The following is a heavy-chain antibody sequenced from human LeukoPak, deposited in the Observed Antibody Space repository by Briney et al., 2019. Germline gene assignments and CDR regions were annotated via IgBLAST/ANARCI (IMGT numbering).Heavy chain of an antibody. J-gene: IGHJ6*03. CDR2: ISWNSGSI. Sequence: GGSLRLSCAASGFTFDDYAMHWVRQAPGKGLEWVSGISWNSGSIGYADSVKGRFTISRDNAKNSLYLQMNSLRAEDTALYYCAKEAKEKKYYYYMDVWGKGTTVTVSS. CDR1: GFTFDDYA. V-gene: IGHV3-9*01. D-gene: IGHD5-24*01. CDR3: AKEAKEKKYYYYMDV.